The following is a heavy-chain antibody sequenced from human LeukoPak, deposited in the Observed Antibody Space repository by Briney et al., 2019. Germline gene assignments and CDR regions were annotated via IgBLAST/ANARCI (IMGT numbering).Heavy chain of an antibody. J-gene: IGHJ4*02. CDR3: AKNMRNLKRELLWFGELSFDY. Sequence: GGSLRLSCAASGFTFSSYAMSWVRQAPGKGLEWVSAIGGSGGSTYYADSVKGRFTISRDNSKNTLYLQMNSLRAEDTAVYYCAKNMRNLKRELLWFGELSFDYWGQGTLVTVSS. V-gene: IGHV3-23*01. D-gene: IGHD3-10*01. CDR2: IGGSGGST. CDR1: GFTFSSYA.